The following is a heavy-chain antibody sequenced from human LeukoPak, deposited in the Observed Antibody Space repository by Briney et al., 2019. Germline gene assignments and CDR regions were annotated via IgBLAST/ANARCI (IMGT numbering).Heavy chain of an antibody. J-gene: IGHJ5*02. D-gene: IGHD3-16*01. CDR1: SGSISSGGYY. V-gene: IGHV4-31*03. CDR2: IYDSGNT. CDR3: GRGPWGSLNWFDP. Sequence: SETLSLTCTVSSGSISSGGYYWSWIRQHPGEGLEWIGYIYDSGNTDYNPSLKSRVMILIDTSKNQFSLKLSSVTAADTAVYYCGRGPWGSLNWFDPWGQGTLVTVSS.